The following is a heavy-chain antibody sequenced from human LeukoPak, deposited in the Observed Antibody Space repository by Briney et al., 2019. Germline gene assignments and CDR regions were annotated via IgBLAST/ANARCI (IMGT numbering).Heavy chain of an antibody. Sequence: SETLSLTCTVSGGSISTFYWSWIRQPPGKGLEWIGFISYSGSTYYNPSLKSRVTISVDTSKNQFSLKLSSVTAADTAVYYCARRGTVTTERFDYWGQGTLVTVSS. CDR1: GGSISTFY. CDR2: ISYSGST. V-gene: IGHV4-59*08. J-gene: IGHJ4*02. CDR3: ARRGTVTTERFDY. D-gene: IGHD4-11*01.